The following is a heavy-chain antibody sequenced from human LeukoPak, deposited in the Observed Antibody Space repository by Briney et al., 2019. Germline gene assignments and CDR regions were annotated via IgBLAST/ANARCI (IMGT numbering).Heavy chain of an antibody. D-gene: IGHD1-20*01. CDR3: ARVQRITGTLYFDY. CDR1: GYSISSGYY. V-gene: IGHV4-38-2*02. Sequence: PSETLSLTCTVSGYSISSGYYWGWIRQPPGKGLEWIGSIYHSGSTYYNPSLKSRVTISVDTSKNQFSLKLSSVTAADTAVYYCARVQRITGTLYFDYWGQGTLVTVSS. CDR2: IYHSGST. J-gene: IGHJ4*02.